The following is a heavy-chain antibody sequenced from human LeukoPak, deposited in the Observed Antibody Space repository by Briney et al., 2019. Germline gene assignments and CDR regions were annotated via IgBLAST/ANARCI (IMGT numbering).Heavy chain of an antibody. CDR3: ARSFSY. J-gene: IGHJ4*02. CDR2: ISSSSGI. CDR1: GFTFSSYE. V-gene: IGHV3-48*03. Sequence: GGPLRLSCIASGFTFSSYEMSWVRQAPGKGLEWVSYISSSSGIFYADSVKGRFTISRDNAKNSLYLQMNSLRAEDTAVYYCARSFSYWGQGTLVTVSS.